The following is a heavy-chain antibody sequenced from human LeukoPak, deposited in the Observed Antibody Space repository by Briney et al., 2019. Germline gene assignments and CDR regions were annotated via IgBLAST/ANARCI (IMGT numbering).Heavy chain of an antibody. CDR1: GYTFTSYD. CDR3: ARGPPEFYYYYYGMDV. CDR2: MNPNSGNT. Sequence: ASVKVSCKASGYTFTSYDINWVRQATGQGLEWMGWMNPNSGNTGYAQKFQGRVTMTRNTSISIAYMELSSLRSEDTAVYYCARGPPEFYYYYYGMDVWGQGTTVTVSS. J-gene: IGHJ6*02. V-gene: IGHV1-8*01. D-gene: IGHD1-14*01.